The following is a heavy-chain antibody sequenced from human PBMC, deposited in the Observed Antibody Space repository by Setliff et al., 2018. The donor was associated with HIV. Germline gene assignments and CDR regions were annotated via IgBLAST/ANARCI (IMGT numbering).Heavy chain of an antibody. V-gene: IGHV3-21*01. CDR1: FTFSSYS. CDR3: ARDLWYYYDSSGYAPDAFDI. J-gene: IGHJ3*02. CDR2: ISSSSSYI. Sequence: FTFSSYSMNWVRQAPGKGLEWVSSISSSSSYIYYADSVKGRFTISRDNAKNSLYLQMNSLRAEDTAVYYCARDLWYYYDSSGYAPDAFDIWGQGTMVTVSS. D-gene: IGHD3-22*01.